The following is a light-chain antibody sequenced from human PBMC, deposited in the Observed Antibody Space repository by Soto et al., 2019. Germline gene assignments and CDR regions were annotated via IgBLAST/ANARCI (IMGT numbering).Light chain of an antibody. V-gene: IGKV3-20*01. CDR1: QSVSSSY. CDR3: QQYCSSPLIT. Sequence: EIVLTQSPGTLSLSPGERATLSCRASQSVSSSYLAWYQQKPGQAPRLLIYGASSRATGIPDRFSGSGSGTDVTLTISRLESEDFAVYYCQQYCSSPLITFGQGTRLEIK. J-gene: IGKJ5*01. CDR2: GAS.